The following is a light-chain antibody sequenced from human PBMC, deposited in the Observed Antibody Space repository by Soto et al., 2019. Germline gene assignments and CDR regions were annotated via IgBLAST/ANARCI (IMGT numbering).Light chain of an antibody. Sequence: DVVITQSPESLTVSLGDRATMNCKSGETGLYSSNNRNYLAWYQQKPGQAPRLIIYGAASRATGIPDTFTGSGSGTDFTLTISRLEPEDFAVYYCQQYGSSPPITFGQGTRLEIK. J-gene: IGKJ5*01. CDR3: QQYGSSPPIT. CDR2: GAA. V-gene: IGKV4-1*01. CDR1: ETGLYSSNNRNY.